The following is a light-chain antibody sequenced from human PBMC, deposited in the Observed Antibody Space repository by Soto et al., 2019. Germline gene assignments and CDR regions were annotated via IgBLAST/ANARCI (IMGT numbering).Light chain of an antibody. J-gene: IGKJ5*01. CDR3: QQYNSWPIT. CDR2: GAS. Sequence: EIVMTQSPATLSVSPGESATLSCRASQTINSDLAWYVQKPGQAPRRVIYGASTWGTDVPPRFTGSGSGTEFTLTISVLQSEDLAVYYCQQYNSWPITFGHGTRL. V-gene: IGKV3D-15*01. CDR1: QTINSD.